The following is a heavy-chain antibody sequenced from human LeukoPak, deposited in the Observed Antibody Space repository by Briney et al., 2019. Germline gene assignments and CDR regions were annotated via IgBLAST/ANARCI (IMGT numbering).Heavy chain of an antibody. V-gene: IGHV3-30*18. CDR3: AKGVVAATNAAYYGIDV. J-gene: IGHJ6*02. D-gene: IGHD2-15*01. Sequence: GGSLTLSCAAYGFTFSNYGMHWVRQAPGKGLEWVAVITYDESDKYYADSMKGRLTIYRDNSKNSLYLQMNSLRPEGTAVYYCAKGVVAATNAAYYGIDVWGQGTTVTVSS. CDR1: GFTFSNYG. CDR2: ITYDESDK.